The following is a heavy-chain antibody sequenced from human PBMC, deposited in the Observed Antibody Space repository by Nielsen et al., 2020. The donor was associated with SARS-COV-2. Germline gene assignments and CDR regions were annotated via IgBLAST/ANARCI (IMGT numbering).Heavy chain of an antibody. CDR1: GGSISSYY. J-gene: IGHJ5*02. D-gene: IGHD2-15*01. CDR3: ARDRGEYCSGGSCYWDWFDP. V-gene: IGHV4-59*12. CDR2: IYYSGST. Sequence: SETLSLTCTVSGGSISSYYWSWIRQPPGKGLEWIGYIYYSGSTNYNPSLKSRVTISVDKSKNQFSLKLSSVTAADTAVYYCARDRGEYCSGGSCYWDWFDPWGQGTLVTVSS.